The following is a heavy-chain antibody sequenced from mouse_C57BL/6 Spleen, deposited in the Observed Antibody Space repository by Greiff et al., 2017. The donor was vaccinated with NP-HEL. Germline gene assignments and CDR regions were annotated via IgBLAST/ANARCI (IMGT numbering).Heavy chain of an antibody. CDR2: IRSKSNNYAT. V-gene: IGHV10-1*01. J-gene: IGHJ3*01. D-gene: IGHD1-1*01. CDR3: VKAHYYGSSYGFAY. Sequence: EVKVVESGGGLVQPKGSLKLSCAASGFSFNTYAMNWVRQAPGKGLEWVARIRSKSNNYATYYADSVKDRFTISRDDSESMLYLQMNNLKTEDTAMYYCVKAHYYGSSYGFAYWGQGTLVTVSA. CDR1: GFSFNTYA.